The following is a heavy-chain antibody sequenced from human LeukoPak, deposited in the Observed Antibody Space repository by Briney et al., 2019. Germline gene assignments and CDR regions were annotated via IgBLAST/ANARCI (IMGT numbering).Heavy chain of an antibody. CDR1: GFTFSDYY. Sequence: GGSLRLSCAASGFTFSDYYMTWIRQAPGKGLEWLSYISDSGDTIYYADSVKGRFTISRDNSKNTLYLQMNSLRAEDTAVYYCARDKGYNYDFVDYWGQGTLVTVSS. CDR3: ARDKGYNYDFVDY. D-gene: IGHD1-1*01. V-gene: IGHV3-11*04. CDR2: ISDSGDTI. J-gene: IGHJ4*02.